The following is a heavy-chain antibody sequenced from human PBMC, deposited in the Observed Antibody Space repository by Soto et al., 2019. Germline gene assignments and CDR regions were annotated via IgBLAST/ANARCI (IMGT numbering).Heavy chain of an antibody. J-gene: IGHJ6*02. Sequence: EVQLLESGGDLVQPGGSLRLSCAASGFTFSNYGMSWVRQAPGKGLECVSAMSGSGGSTYYADSVKGRFTISRDKSKNTLYLQMNSLRAEDTAVYYCASLKRDVLRFLENAGMDVWGQGTTVTVSS. V-gene: IGHV3-23*01. CDR3: ASLKRDVLRFLENAGMDV. CDR2: MSGSGGST. D-gene: IGHD3-3*01. CDR1: GFTFSNYG.